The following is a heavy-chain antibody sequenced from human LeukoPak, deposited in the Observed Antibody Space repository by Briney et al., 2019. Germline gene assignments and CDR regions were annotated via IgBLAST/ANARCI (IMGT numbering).Heavy chain of an antibody. CDR2: IYYSGST. D-gene: IGHD2-2*01. CDR3: ARDIVVVPAARGGLKYYYGMDV. CDR1: GGSISSSSYY. J-gene: IGHJ6*02. Sequence: SETLSLTCTVSGGSISSSSYYWGWIRQPPGKGLEWIGSIYYSGSTYYNPSLKSRVTISVDTSKNQFSLKLSSVTAADTAVYYCARDIVVVPAARGGLKYYYGMDVWGQGTTVTVSS. V-gene: IGHV4-39*07.